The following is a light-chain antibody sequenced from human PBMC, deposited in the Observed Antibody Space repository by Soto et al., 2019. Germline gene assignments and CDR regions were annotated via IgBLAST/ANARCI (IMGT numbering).Light chain of an antibody. J-gene: IGKJ2*01. CDR3: QQRSNLPRT. CDR1: QSVSSY. V-gene: IGKV3-11*01. CDR2: DAS. Sequence: EIVLTQSPATLSLSPGERATLSCRASQSVSSYLAWYQQKPGQAPRLLIYDASNRATGIPARFSGSGSGTDFTLSISSLDPEDFAVYYCQQRSNLPRTFGQGTKLEIK.